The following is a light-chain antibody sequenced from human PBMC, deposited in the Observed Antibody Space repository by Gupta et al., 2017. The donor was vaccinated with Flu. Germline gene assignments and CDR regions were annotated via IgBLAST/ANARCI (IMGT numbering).Light chain of an antibody. Sequence: DIVLTQSPATLSLSPGERATLSCRASQTIYNYLAWYQQKPGQAPRLLIYDASNRATGIPARFSGSGFGTDFTLTIGSLEPEDFAVYYCQQRDSWPLTFGGGTKVEIK. V-gene: IGKV3-11*01. CDR1: QTIYNY. CDR2: DAS. J-gene: IGKJ4*01. CDR3: QQRDSWPLT.